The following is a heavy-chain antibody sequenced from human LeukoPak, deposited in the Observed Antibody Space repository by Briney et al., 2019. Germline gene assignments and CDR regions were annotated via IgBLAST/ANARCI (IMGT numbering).Heavy chain of an antibody. V-gene: IGHV1-46*03. Sequence: GASVKVSCKASGYTFTSYYMHWVRQAPGQGLEWMGIINPSGGSTSYAQKFQGGVTMTRDTSTSTVYMELSSLRSEDTAVYYCARGGVVPAAPDAFDIWGQGTMVTVSS. CDR3: ARGGVVPAAPDAFDI. D-gene: IGHD2-2*01. CDR1: GYTFTSYY. J-gene: IGHJ3*02. CDR2: INPSGGST.